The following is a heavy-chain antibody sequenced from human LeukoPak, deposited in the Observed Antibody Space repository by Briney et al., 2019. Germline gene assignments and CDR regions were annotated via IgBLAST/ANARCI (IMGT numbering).Heavy chain of an antibody. J-gene: IGHJ6*03. CDR3: ARDNGECDYDFWSGCYNSGDYYYYMDV. D-gene: IGHD3-3*01. Sequence: SVKVSCKASGGTFSSYAISWVRQAPGQGLEWMGGIIPIFGTANYAQKFQGRVTITTDESTSTAYMELSSLRSEDTAVYYCARDNGECDYDFWSGCYNSGDYYYYMDVWGKGTTVTVSS. CDR2: IIPIFGTA. CDR1: GGTFSSYA. V-gene: IGHV1-69*05.